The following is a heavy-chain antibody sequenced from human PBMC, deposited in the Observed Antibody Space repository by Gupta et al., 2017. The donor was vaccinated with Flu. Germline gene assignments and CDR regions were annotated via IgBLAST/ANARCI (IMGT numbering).Heavy chain of an antibody. J-gene: IGHJ3*02. V-gene: IGHV3-33*01. CDR1: GFNFRDYA. Sequence: QVELVESGGGVVQPGRSLRLSCAASGFNFRDYAMHWVRQAPGKGLEWVAVIWYDGSNANYPDSVKGRFPISRDNSKHILYLQMHNVRAEDTAVYYCAREGLRMGEGRRTDAFETGGQGTMVTVSS. CDR2: IWYDGSNA. D-gene: IGHD3-16*01. CDR3: AREGLRMGEGRRTDAFET.